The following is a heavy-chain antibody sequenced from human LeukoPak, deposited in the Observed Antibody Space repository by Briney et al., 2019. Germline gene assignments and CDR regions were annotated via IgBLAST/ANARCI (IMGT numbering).Heavy chain of an antibody. CDR2: INPNSGGT. CDR1: GYTFTGYY. V-gene: IGHV1-2*02. Sequence: ASVKVSCKASGYTFTGYYMHCVRQAPGQGLEWMGWINPNSGGTNYAQKFQGRVTMTRDTSISTAYMELSRLRSDDTAVYYCARRQDYGDPDDYFDYWGQGTLVTVSS. CDR3: ARRQDYGDPDDYFDY. D-gene: IGHD4-17*01. J-gene: IGHJ4*02.